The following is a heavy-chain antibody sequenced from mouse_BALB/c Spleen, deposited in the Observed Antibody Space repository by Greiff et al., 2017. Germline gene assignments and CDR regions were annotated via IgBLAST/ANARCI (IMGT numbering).Heavy chain of an antibody. D-gene: IGHD3-3*01. J-gene: IGHJ4*01. Sequence: EVMLVESGGGLVQPGGSRKLSCAASGFTFSSFGMHWVRQAPEKGLEWVAYISSGSSTIYYADTVKGRFTISRDNPKNTLFLQMTSLRSEDTAMYYCAKGLPGGAMDYGGQGTSVTVSS. CDR1: GFTFSSFG. CDR3: AKGLPGGAMDY. CDR2: ISSGSSTI. V-gene: IGHV5-17*02.